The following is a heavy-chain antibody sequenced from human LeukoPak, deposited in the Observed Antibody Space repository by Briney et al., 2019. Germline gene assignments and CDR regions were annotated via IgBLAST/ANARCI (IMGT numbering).Heavy chain of an antibody. D-gene: IGHD1-1*01. Sequence: ASVKVSCKASGYTFTGYYMHWVRQAPGQGLEWMGWINPNSGGTNYAQKFQGRVTMTRDTSITTAYMELSRLGSDDTAVYYCARASLDENTDHVDYWGQGTLVTVSS. V-gene: IGHV1-2*02. CDR2: INPNSGGT. CDR3: ARASLDENTDHVDY. J-gene: IGHJ4*02. CDR1: GYTFTGYY.